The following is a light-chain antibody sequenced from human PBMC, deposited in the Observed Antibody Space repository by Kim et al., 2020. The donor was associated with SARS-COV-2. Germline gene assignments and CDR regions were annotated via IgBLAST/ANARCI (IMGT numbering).Light chain of an antibody. CDR1: SSDVGRYNF. CDR3: GSYTSSNTYV. J-gene: IGLJ1*01. V-gene: IGLV2-14*03. CDR2: DVS. Sequence: GQSITISCTGTSSDVGRYNFVSWYQQHPGKVPKLMIYDVSNRPSGVSNRFSGSKSGNTASLTISGLGAEDEADYYCGSYTSSNTYVFGTGTKVTVL.